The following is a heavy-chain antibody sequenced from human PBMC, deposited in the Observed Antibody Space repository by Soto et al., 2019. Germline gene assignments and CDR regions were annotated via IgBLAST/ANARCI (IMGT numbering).Heavy chain of an antibody. CDR1: GGSVSSASYY. D-gene: IGHD2-15*01. CDR3: ARDKCSGGSCQIDY. CDR2: IYYSGST. J-gene: IGHJ4*02. V-gene: IGHV4-61*01. Sequence: SETLSLTCTVSGGSVSSASYYWSWIRQPPGEGLEWIGYIYYSGSTNYNPSLKSRVTISVDTSKNQFSLKLSSVTAADTAVYYCARDKCSGGSCQIDYWGQGTLVTVSS.